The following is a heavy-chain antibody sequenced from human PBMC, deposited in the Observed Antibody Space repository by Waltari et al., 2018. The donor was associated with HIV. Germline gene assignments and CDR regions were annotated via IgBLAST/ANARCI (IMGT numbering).Heavy chain of an antibody. V-gene: IGHV4-59*01. CDR2: IYYSGST. D-gene: IGHD5-18*01. CDR3: ARALRGYSYGYYFDY. J-gene: IGHJ4*02. Sequence: QVQLQESGPGLVKPSETLSLTCTVSGGSISSYYWSWIRQPPGKGLEWIGYIYYSGSTNYNPSLKSRVTRSVDTSKNQFSLKLSSVTAADTAVYYCARALRGYSYGYYFDYWGQGTLVTVSS. CDR1: GGSISSYY.